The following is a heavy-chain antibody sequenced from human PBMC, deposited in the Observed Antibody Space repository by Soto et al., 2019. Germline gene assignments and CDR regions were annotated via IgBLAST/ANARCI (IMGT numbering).Heavy chain of an antibody. CDR1: GYSFTSYW. J-gene: IGHJ5*02. Sequence: PGESLKISCTGVGYSFTSYWIGWVRQMPGKGLEWMGIIYPGDSDTRYSPSFQGQVTISADKSITTAYLQWSSLKASDTAMYYCARGHCTTPICDPRFDPWGQGTLVTVSS. CDR3: ARGHCTTPICDPRFDP. D-gene: IGHD2-8*01. V-gene: IGHV5-51*01. CDR2: IYPGDSDT.